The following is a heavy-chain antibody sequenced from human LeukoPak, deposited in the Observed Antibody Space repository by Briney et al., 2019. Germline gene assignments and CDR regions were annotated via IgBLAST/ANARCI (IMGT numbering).Heavy chain of an antibody. V-gene: IGHV4-30-4*01. D-gene: IGHD2-15*01. CDR3: ARGGKAALRFDL. Sequence: SETLSLTRIVSGDSISGHYWSWIRQPPGKGLEWIGYIYYSGSTYYNPSLKSRVTISVDTSKNQFSLKLSSVTAADTAVYYCARGGKAALRFDLWGRGNLVTVSS. J-gene: IGHJ2*01. CDR2: IYYSGST. CDR1: GDSISGHY.